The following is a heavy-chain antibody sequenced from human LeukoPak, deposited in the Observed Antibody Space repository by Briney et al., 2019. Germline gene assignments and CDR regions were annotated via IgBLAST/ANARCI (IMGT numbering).Heavy chain of an antibody. CDR1: GFTFSIYA. CDR3: AKAFLANDLWESFDS. V-gene: IGHV3-23*01. D-gene: IGHD1-26*01. CDR2: ISVSGGRT. Sequence: SGGPLRLSCVASGFTFSIYAMSWVRQAPGKGLEWVSSISVSGGRTSFADSVKGRFTISRDNSKDPLYLQMNSLSAEDTAVYYCAKAFLANDLWESFDSWGQGTLVSVPS. J-gene: IGHJ4*02.